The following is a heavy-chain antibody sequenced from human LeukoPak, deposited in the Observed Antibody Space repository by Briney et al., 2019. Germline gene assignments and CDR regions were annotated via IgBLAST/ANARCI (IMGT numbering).Heavy chain of an antibody. V-gene: IGHV1-2*02. J-gene: IGHJ6*03. Sequence: ASVKVSCKASGYTFTGYYMHWVRQAPGQGLEWMGWINPNSGGTNYAQKFQGRVTMTRDTSISTAYMELSRLRSDDTAVYYCARGVGPLVVPAGGIYYYMDVWGKGTTVTVSS. CDR3: ARGVGPLVVPAGGIYYYMDV. CDR2: INPNSGGT. CDR1: GYTFTGYY. D-gene: IGHD2-2*01.